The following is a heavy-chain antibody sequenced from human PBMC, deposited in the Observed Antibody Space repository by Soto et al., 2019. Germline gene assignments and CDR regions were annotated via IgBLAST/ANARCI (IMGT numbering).Heavy chain of an antibody. J-gene: IGHJ3*02. V-gene: IGHV1-2*02. CDR2: INPNSGGT. Sequence: GASVKVSCKASGYTFTGYYMHWVRQAPGQGLEWMGWINPNSGGTNYAQKFQGRVTMTRDTSISTAYMELSRLRSDDTAVYYCARDLSVGASRHDAFDIWGQGTMVTVS. D-gene: IGHD1-26*01. CDR3: ARDLSVGASRHDAFDI. CDR1: GYTFTGYY.